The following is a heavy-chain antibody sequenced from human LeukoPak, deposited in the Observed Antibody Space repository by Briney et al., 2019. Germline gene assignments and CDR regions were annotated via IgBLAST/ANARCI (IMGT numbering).Heavy chain of an antibody. CDR3: ARETAMESFDY. CDR1: GFTVSSNY. J-gene: IGHJ4*02. CDR2: ISSSSSYI. D-gene: IGHD5-18*01. V-gene: IGHV3-21*01. Sequence: TGGSLRLSCAASGFTVSSNYMSWVRQAPGKGLEWVSSISSSSSYIYYADSVKGRFTISRDNAKNSLYLQMNSLRAEDTAVYYCARETAMESFDYWGQGTLVTVSS.